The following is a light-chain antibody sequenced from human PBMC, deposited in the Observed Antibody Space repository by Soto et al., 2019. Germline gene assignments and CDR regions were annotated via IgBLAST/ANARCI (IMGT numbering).Light chain of an antibody. CDR3: QQYNSYPYT. J-gene: IGKJ2*01. CDR2: KAS. V-gene: IGKV1-5*03. CDR1: QSISSW. Sequence: DIQMTQSPSTLSASVGDRVTIICRASQSISSWLAWYQQKPGKAPKLLIYKASSLESGVPSRFSGSGSGTEFNLTISSLQPDDFATYYCQQYNSYPYTFGQGNKLEIK.